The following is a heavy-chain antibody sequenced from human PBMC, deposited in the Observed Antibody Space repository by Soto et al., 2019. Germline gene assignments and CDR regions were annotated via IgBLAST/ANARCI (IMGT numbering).Heavy chain of an antibody. CDR1: GFTFSSYG. J-gene: IGHJ4*02. V-gene: IGHV3-30*18. CDR3: AKDSIPLVFVPAAPFDY. D-gene: IGHD2-2*01. Sequence: HPGGSLGLSCAASGFTFSSYGMDWVRQAPGKGLEWVAVISYDGSNKYYADSVKGRFTISRDNSKNTVYLQMNSLRAEDTAVYYCAKDSIPLVFVPAAPFDYWGQGTLVTVSS. CDR2: ISYDGSNK.